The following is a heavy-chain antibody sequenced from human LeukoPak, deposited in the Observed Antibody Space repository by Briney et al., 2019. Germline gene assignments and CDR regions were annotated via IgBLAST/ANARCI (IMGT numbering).Heavy chain of an antibody. V-gene: IGHV1-46*01. D-gene: IGHD3-10*01. CDR1: GYTFTSYY. CDR3: ARGRNYYGSGSYRLLGY. J-gene: IGHJ4*02. Sequence: ASVKVSCEASGYTFTSYYMHWVRQAPGQGLEWMGVINPSGGSTSYAQKFQGRVTMTRDTSTSTVYMELSSLRSEDTAVYYCARGRNYYGSGSYRLLGYWGQGTLVTVSS. CDR2: INPSGGST.